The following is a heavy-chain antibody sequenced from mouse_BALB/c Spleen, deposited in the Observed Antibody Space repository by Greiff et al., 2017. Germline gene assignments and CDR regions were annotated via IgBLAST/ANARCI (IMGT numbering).Heavy chain of an antibody. J-gene: IGHJ3*01. CDR2: INPGSGGT. CDR3: ATMITSAWFAY. CDR1: GYAFTNYL. V-gene: IGHV1-54*03. Sequence: VQQSGAELVRPGTSVKVSCTASGYAFTNYLIEWVTQRPGQGLEWIGVINPGSGGTNYNEKFKGKATLTADKSSSTASMQLSSRTSDDSAVYFCATMITSAWFAYWGQGTLVTVSA. D-gene: IGHD2-4*01.